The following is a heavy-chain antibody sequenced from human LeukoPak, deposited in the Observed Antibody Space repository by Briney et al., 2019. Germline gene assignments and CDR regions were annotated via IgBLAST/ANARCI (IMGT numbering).Heavy chain of an antibody. CDR1: GFTFSSYW. Sequence: GGSLRLSCAASGFTFSSYWMYRVRQAPGKGLVWVSVINTDGSSTYYADSVKGRFTISRDNARNTLYLQMNSVRVEDTAIYYCTRVGSYGSWANFYVIEYWGQGTTVTVSS. V-gene: IGHV3-74*01. CDR3: TRVGSYGSWANFYVIEY. CDR2: INTDGSST. D-gene: IGHD3-10*01. J-gene: IGHJ6*02.